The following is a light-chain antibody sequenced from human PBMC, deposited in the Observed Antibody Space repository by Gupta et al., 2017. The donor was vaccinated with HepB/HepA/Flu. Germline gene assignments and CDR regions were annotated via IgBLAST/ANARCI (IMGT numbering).Light chain of an antibody. J-gene: IGKJ1*01. Sequence: EIVLTQSPAPLPLSPGERATLSCMASQSVSSYLAWYQQKPGQATRLLIYDASNRATVIPARFSGSGSGTDFTLTSSSLEPEDFAVYCCQQRSDWPPWTFGQGTKVEIK. CDR3: QQRSDWPPWT. CDR1: QSVSSY. CDR2: DAS. V-gene: IGKV3-11*01.